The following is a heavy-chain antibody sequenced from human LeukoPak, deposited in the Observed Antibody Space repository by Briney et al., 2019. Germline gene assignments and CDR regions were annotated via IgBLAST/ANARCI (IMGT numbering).Heavy chain of an antibody. Sequence: GGSLRLSCAASGFTFSRYWMSWVRLAPGKGLEWVANIMVDGSEKHYVDSVKGRFTISRDKAKNSLSLQMNSLRAEDTAIYYCARGIPAVDYWGQGTLVTVSS. CDR2: IMVDGSEK. J-gene: IGHJ4*02. CDR3: ARGIPAVDY. V-gene: IGHV3-7*01. D-gene: IGHD6-25*01. CDR1: GFTFSRYW.